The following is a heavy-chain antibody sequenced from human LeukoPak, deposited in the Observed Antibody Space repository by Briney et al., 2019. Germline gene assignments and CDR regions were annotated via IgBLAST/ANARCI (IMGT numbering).Heavy chain of an antibody. CDR1: GFTFGSYE. D-gene: IGHD3-10*02. Sequence: GGSLRLSCEASGFTFGSYEMTWIRQAPGKGLEWVSYISSSGSTIYYADSVKGRFTVSRDNAKNSLYLQMNSLRAEDTAVYYCAELGITMIGGVWGKGTTVTISS. CDR3: AELGITMIGGV. V-gene: IGHV3-48*03. CDR2: ISSSGSTI. J-gene: IGHJ6*04.